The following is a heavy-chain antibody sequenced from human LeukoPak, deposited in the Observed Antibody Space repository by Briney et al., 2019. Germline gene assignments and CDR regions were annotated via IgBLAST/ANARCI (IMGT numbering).Heavy chain of an antibody. D-gene: IGHD1-26*01. CDR2: IYASGST. CDR1: GGSISGYI. CDR3: ARGVVGATAFAY. Sequence: PSETLSLTCTVSGGSISGYIWSWIRQPAGKGLEWIGRIYASGSTNYNPSLQGRVTMSVDTSRGQFFLMVHSVTAADTAVYYCARGVVGATAFAYWGQGTVVTASS. V-gene: IGHV4-4*07. J-gene: IGHJ4*02.